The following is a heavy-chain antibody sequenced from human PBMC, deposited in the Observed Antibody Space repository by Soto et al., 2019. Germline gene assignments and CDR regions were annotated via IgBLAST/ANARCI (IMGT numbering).Heavy chain of an antibody. D-gene: IGHD3-10*01. CDR2: INHSGST. J-gene: IGHJ3*02. Sequence: PSETLSLTCAVYGGSFSGYYWSWIRQPPGKGLEWIGEINHSGSTNYNPSLKSRVTISVDTSKNQFSLKLSSVTAADTAVYYCARDRVITMVRGVIITGAFDIWGQGTMVTVSS. CDR1: GGSFSGYY. CDR3: ARDRVITMVRGVIITGAFDI. V-gene: IGHV4-34*01.